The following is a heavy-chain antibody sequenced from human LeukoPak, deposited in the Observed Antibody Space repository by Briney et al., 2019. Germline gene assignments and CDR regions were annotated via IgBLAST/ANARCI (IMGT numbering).Heavy chain of an antibody. CDR2: ISYDGSNK. CDR3: ARDLDGGSSRKTGAFDI. Sequence: GGSLGLSCAASGFTFSSYAMHWVRQAPGKGLEWVAVISYDGSNKYYADSVKGRFTISRDNSKNTLYLQMNSLRAEDTAVYYCARDLDGGSSRKTGAFDIWGQGRMVTVSS. V-gene: IGHV3-30-3*01. J-gene: IGHJ3*02. CDR1: GFTFSSYA. D-gene: IGHD2-2*01.